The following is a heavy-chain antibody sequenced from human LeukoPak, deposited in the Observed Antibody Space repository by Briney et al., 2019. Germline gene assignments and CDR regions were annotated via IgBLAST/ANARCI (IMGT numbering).Heavy chain of an antibody. Sequence: ASVKVSCKASGGTFSSYAISWVRQAPGQGLEWMGGIIPIFGTANYAQKFQGRVTITADKSTSTVYMELSSLRSDDTAVYYCARLLGVRGVTAYYYYYYMDVWGKGTTVTISS. CDR2: IIPIFGTA. CDR3: ARLLGVRGVTAYYYYYYMDV. J-gene: IGHJ6*03. CDR1: GGTFSSYA. D-gene: IGHD3-10*01. V-gene: IGHV1-69*06.